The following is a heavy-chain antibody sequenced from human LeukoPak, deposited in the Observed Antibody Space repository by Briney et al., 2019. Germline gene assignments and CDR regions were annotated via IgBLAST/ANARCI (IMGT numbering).Heavy chain of an antibody. V-gene: IGHV3-23*01. CDR3: ARYRTYYDFWSGYDDY. Sequence: SGGSLRLSCAASGFTFSSYAMSWVRQAPGKGLEWVSAISGSGGSTYYADSVKGRFTISRDNSKNTLYLQMNSLRAEDTAVYYCARYRTYYDFWSGYDDYWGQGTLVTVSS. CDR1: GFTFSSYA. CDR2: ISGSGGST. D-gene: IGHD3-3*01. J-gene: IGHJ4*02.